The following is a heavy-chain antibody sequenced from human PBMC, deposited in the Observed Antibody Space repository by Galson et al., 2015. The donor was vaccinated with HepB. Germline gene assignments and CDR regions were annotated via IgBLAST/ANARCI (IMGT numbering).Heavy chain of an antibody. CDR3: ARARYSTSPPDY. D-gene: IGHD6-6*01. Sequence: SVKVSCKASGYTFTSHGISWVRQAPGQGLEWMGWISAYNGNTNYAQELQGRVTMTTDTSTSTAYMELRSLRSDDTAVYYCARARYSTSPPDYWGQGTLVTVSS. V-gene: IGHV1-18*04. CDR1: GYTFTSHG. J-gene: IGHJ4*02. CDR2: ISAYNGNT.